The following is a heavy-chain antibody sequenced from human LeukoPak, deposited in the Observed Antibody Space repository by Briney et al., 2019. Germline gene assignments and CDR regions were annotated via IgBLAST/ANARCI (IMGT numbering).Heavy chain of an antibody. V-gene: IGHV1-46*01. CDR1: GYTFTSYY. J-gene: IGHJ6*02. Sequence: ASVKVSCKASGYTFTSYYMHWVRRAPGQGLEWMGIINPSGGSTSYAQKFQGRVTMTRDTSTSTVYMELSSLRSEDTAVYYCARDSRDGEYYYGMDVWGQGTTVTVSS. CDR2: INPSGGST. CDR3: ARDSRDGEYYYGMDV.